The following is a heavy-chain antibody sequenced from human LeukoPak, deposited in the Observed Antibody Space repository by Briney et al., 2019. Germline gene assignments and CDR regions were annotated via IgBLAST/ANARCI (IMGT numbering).Heavy chain of an antibody. CDR1: GFTFSSYW. D-gene: IGHD6-13*01. Sequence: GGSLRLSCAASGFTFSSYWMHWVRQAPGKGLVWVSRIHVDGSSANYADSVKGRFTISRDNAKNTLYLQMNSLRAEDTAVYYCARVLTNSWSGYYYGLDVWGQGTTVTVSS. CDR3: ARVLTNSWSGYYYGLDV. CDR2: IHVDGSSA. V-gene: IGHV3-74*01. J-gene: IGHJ6*02.